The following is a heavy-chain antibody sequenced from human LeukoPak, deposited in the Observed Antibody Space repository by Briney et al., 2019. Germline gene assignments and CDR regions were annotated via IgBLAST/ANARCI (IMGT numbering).Heavy chain of an antibody. J-gene: IGHJ3*02. D-gene: IGHD2-2*01. CDR3: AKVVPAAQTPFDAFDI. CDR1: GFTFSSYG. V-gene: IGHV3-30*02. Sequence: PGGSLRLSYAASGFTFSSYGVHWVRQAPGKGLEWVAFIRYDGSNKYYADSVKGRFTISRDNSKDTLYLQMNSLRAEDTAVYYCAKVVPAAQTPFDAFDIWGQGTMVTVSS. CDR2: IRYDGSNK.